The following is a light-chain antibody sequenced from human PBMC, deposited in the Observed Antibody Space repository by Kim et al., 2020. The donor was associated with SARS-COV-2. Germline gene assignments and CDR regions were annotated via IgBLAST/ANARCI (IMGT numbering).Light chain of an antibody. CDR1: SSNIGSNT. CDR2: SNN. V-gene: IGLV1-44*01. Sequence: GQRSTISCSGSSSNIGSNTVNWYQQLPGTAPKLLIYSNNQRPSGVPDRFSGSKSGTSASLAISGLQSEDEADYYCAAWDDSLNEWVFGGGTKLTVL. J-gene: IGLJ3*02. CDR3: AAWDDSLNEWV.